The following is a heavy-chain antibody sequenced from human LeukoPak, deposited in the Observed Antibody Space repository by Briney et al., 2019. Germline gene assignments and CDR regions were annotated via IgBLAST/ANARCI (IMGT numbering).Heavy chain of an antibody. CDR3: SRKYDSSGYFDY. V-gene: IGHV3-23*01. J-gene: IGHJ4*02. CDR2: ISGGGDAA. Sequence: GGSLRLSCIASGFRLSGYAMSWVRQAPGKGLEWVSTISGGGDAAYYADSVKGRFPISRDNSKNTLYLQMNSLRAEDTAVYYCSRKYDSSGYFDYWGRGTLVTVSS. CDR1: GFRLSGYA. D-gene: IGHD3-22*01.